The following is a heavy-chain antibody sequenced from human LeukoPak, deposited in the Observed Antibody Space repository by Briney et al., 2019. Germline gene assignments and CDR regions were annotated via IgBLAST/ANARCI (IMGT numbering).Heavy chain of an antibody. V-gene: IGHV3-74*01. Sequence: GGSLRLSCAASGFTFGSYWMHWVRQAPGKGLVWVSRINSDGSTTDYAASVKGRFTNSRDNANNTLFLQTNSLRAEDTAVYYCVRDLELAHYDSSCYAYWGQGTLVTVSS. J-gene: IGHJ4*02. CDR2: INSDGSTT. CDR3: VRDLELAHYDSSCYAY. CDR1: GFTFGSYW. D-gene: IGHD3-22*01.